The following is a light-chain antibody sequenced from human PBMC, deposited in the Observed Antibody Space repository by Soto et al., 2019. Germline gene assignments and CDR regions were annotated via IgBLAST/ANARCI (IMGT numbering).Light chain of an antibody. CDR1: SSNIGAGFD. J-gene: IGLJ2*01. CDR3: QSYDSLSDSGV. CDR2: GNN. Sequence: VLTQPPSVSGAPGQRVTISCTGSSSNIGAGFDVHWYQHLPGTAPKLLIYGNNNRPSGVPDRFSGSKSDTSASLAITGLQAEDEADYYCQSYDSLSDSGVFGGGTKLTVL. V-gene: IGLV1-40*01.